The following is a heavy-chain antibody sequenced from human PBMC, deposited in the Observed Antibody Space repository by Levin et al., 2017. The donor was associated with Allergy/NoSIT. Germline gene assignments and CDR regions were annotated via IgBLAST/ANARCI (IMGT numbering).Heavy chain of an antibody. CDR2: IDPSDSDT. J-gene: IGHJ4*02. D-gene: IGHD5-12*01. CDR1: GHSFPSFW. V-gene: IGHV5-10-1*01. CDR3: ATYIGAHRPAES. Sequence: GESLKISCKASGHSFPSFWISWVRQMSGKGLEWVGRIDPSDSDTEYNPALEGHVTISIDKSIGTAYLQWNSLKASDSAMYYCATYIGAHRPAESWGQGTQVTVSS.